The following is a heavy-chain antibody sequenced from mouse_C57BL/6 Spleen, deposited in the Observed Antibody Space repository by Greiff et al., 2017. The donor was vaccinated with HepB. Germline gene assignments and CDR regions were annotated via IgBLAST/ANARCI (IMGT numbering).Heavy chain of an antibody. J-gene: IGHJ4*01. CDR3: ARQDYYAMDY. Sequence: EVQLVESGGGLVKPGGSLKLSCAASGFTFSDYGMHWVRQAPEKGLEWVAYISSGSSTIYYADTVKGRFTISRDNAKNTLFLQRTSLRSEDTAMYYCARQDYYAMDYWGQGTSVTVSS. CDR1: GFTFSDYG. CDR2: ISSGSSTI. V-gene: IGHV5-17*01.